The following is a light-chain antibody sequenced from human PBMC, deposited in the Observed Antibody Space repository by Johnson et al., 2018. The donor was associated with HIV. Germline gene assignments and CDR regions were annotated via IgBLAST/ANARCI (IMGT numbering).Light chain of an antibody. J-gene: IGLJ1*01. Sequence: QSVLTQPPSVSAAPGQKVTISCSGSSSNIGNNYVSWYQQFPGTAPKLVIYDNNKRPSGIPDRFSGSKSGPSATLGITGLPTGDEADYYCGAWDGSLSVYVFGTGTKVTVL. CDR3: GAWDGSLSVYV. V-gene: IGLV1-51*01. CDR1: SSNIGNNY. CDR2: DNN.